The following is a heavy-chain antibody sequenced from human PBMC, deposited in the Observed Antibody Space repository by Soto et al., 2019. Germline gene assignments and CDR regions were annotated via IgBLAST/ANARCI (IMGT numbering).Heavy chain of an antibody. CDR2: IYWDDDK. CDR3: ASAWYGDQHYYVMGV. J-gene: IGHJ6*02. Sequence: QITLKESGPTLVKPTQTLTLTCTFSGFSLTSSGVGVGWIRQPPGKTLEWLAVIYWDDDKRYSQSLKRRLTISKDTSRIQVVLTVTNMDPVDTATYYCASAWYGDQHYYVMGVWGQGTTVTVSS. D-gene: IGHD6-13*01. CDR1: GFSLTSSGVG. V-gene: IGHV2-5*02.